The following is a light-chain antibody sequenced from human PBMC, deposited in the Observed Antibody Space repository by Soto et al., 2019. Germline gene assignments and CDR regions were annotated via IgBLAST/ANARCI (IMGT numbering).Light chain of an antibody. J-gene: IGKJ1*01. CDR3: QQYNSWLWT. Sequence: EVVMTQSPATLSVSPGERVTLSCRASQSINAHLAWYQQKPGQAPRLLIHGASTRATGIPARFSGSGFWTEVILNIGSLQSEDFAVYYCQQYNSWLWTFVQGTNVEIQ. CDR2: GAS. V-gene: IGKV3-15*01. CDR1: QSINAH.